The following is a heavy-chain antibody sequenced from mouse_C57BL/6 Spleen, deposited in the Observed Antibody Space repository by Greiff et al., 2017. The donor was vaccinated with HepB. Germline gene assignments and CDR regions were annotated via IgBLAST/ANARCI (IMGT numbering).Heavy chain of an antibody. CDR1: GYTFTGYW. V-gene: IGHV1-9*01. CDR2: ILPGSGST. CDR3: ARYQIPLSGSLFAY. Sequence: VQLQQSGAELMKPGASVKLSCKATGYTFTGYWIEWVKQRPGHGLEWIGEILPGSGSTNYNEKFKGKATFTADTSSNTAYMQLSSLTTEDSAIYYCARYQIPLSGSLFAYWGQGTLVTVSA. J-gene: IGHJ3*01. D-gene: IGHD3-2*02.